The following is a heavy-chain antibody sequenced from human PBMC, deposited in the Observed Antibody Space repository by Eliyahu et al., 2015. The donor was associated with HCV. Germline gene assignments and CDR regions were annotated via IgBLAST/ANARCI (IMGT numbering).Heavy chain of an antibody. CDR1: GFTXSXAW. J-gene: IGHJ4*02. Sequence: EVQLVESGGGLVXPGGSLRISXAASGFTXSXAWXTWVRQAPGKGLEWVGHIKSKVDGGTTAYAAPVQGRFTISRDDSENTVFLEMNSLKTEDTALYYCTKQDHSGNSALFDYWGQGTLVTVSS. CDR2: IKSKVDGGTT. V-gene: IGHV3-15*01. D-gene: IGHD3-22*01. CDR3: TKQDHSGNSALFDY.